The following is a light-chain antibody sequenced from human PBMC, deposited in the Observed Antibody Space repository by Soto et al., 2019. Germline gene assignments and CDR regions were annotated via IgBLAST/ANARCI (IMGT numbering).Light chain of an antibody. CDR3: QQYRT. V-gene: IGKV3-11*01. Sequence: EIVLTQSPATLSLSPGERATLSCRASQSVSSYLAWYQQKPGQAPRLLIYDASNRATGIPARFSGSGSGTDFTLTISRLEPEDFAVYYCQQYRTFGQGTKVDI. CDR1: QSVSSY. J-gene: IGKJ1*01. CDR2: DAS.